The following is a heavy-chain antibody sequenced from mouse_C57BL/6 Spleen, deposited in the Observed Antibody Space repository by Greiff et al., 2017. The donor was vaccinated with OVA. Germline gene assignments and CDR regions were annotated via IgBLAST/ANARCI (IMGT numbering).Heavy chain of an antibody. D-gene: IGHD2-3*01. CDR2: IDPETGGT. Sequence: VQLQQSGAELVRPGASVTLSCKASGYTFTDYDMHWVKQTPVHGLEWIGAIDPETGGTAYNQKFKGKAILTADKSSSTAYMELRSLTSEDSAVYYCTRNVAYDGYLYYAMDYWGQGTSVTVSS. CDR3: TRNVAYDGYLYYAMDY. V-gene: IGHV1-15*01. J-gene: IGHJ4*01. CDR1: GYTFTDYD.